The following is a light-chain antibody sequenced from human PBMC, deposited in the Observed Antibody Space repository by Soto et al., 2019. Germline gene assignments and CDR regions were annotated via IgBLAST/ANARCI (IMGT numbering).Light chain of an antibody. CDR1: QSVSSN. Sequence: ELVMTQSPDTLSVSPGERATLSCMASQSVSSNLAWYQQKPGQAPRLLIYGASSRATGVPDRFSGSGSGTDFTLTISRLEPEDFSVYYCQQYGSSPLITFGQGTRLEIK. J-gene: IGKJ5*01. CDR2: GAS. CDR3: QQYGSSPLIT. V-gene: IGKV3-20*01.